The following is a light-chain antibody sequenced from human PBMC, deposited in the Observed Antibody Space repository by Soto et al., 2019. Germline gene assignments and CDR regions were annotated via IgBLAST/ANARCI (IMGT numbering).Light chain of an antibody. V-gene: IGKV3-11*01. CDR3: QQRTVWPPVT. CDR2: GAF. CDR1: PSVTNF. J-gene: IGKJ5*01. Sequence: EIVLTQSPATLSLSPGERATLSCRASPSVTNFLAWYQQKPGQAPRLLIYGAFNRATGIPSRFSGSGSGTDFALTISSLEPEDSAVYYCQQRTVWPPVTFCQGTRLELK.